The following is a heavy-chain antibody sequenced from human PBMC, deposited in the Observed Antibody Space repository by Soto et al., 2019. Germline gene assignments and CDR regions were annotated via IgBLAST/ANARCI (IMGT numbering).Heavy chain of an antibody. CDR3: ARMVRGVIWWFDP. V-gene: IGHV1-3*01. J-gene: IGHJ5*02. CDR2: INAGNGNT. CDR1: GYTFTSYA. Sequence: GPSVKVSCKASGYTFTSYAMHWVRQAPGQRLEWMGWINAGNGNTKYPQKFQGRVTITRDTSASTAYMELSSLRSEDTAVYYCARMVRGVIWWFDPWRQGTLVTISS. D-gene: IGHD3-10*01.